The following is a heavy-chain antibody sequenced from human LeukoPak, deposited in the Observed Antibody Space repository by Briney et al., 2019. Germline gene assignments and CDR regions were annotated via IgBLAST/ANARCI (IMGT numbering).Heavy chain of an antibody. CDR2: ISHDGSQK. CDR3: ARQDNAMDV. D-gene: IGHD2-2*01. J-gene: IGHJ6*02. Sequence: GGSLRLSCAASGFTFSNYDIHWVRQAPGKGLEWVAIISHDGSQKYYGDSLKGRFTISRDNSRNTLYIQMNSLRGEDTAVYYCARQDNAMDVWGQGTTVTVSS. CDR1: GFTFSNYD. V-gene: IGHV3-30*03.